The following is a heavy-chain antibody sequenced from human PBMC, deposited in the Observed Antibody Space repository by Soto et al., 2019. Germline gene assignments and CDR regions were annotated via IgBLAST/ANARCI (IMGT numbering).Heavy chain of an antibody. CDR2: IYDSGST. CDR1: GGSISGGVGGLYY. Sequence: QLQLRESGPGLVKPSETLSLTCTVSGGSISGGVGGLYYWSWIRQPPGKGLEWIGYIYDSGSTYYTPSFKSRVTRSGGSTKNQCSLRLSSVPAADTAVYYCAREVIPLTTDWFFVLWGRGTLVTVSS. V-gene: IGHV4-30-4*01. J-gene: IGHJ2*01. CDR3: AREVIPLTTDWFFVL. D-gene: IGHD4-17*01.